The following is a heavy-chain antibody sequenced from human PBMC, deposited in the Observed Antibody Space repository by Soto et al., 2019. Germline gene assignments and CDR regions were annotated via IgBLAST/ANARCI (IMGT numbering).Heavy chain of an antibody. J-gene: IGHJ3*02. Sequence: AASVKVSCKASGYTFTGYYMHWVRQAPGQGLEWMGWINPNSGGTNYAQKFQGWVTMTRDTSISTAYMELSRLRSDDTAVYYCARGGGTGIAVAGTPAFDIWGQGTMVTVSS. V-gene: IGHV1-2*04. CDR1: GYTFTGYY. CDR2: INPNSGGT. CDR3: ARGGGTGIAVAGTPAFDI. D-gene: IGHD6-19*01.